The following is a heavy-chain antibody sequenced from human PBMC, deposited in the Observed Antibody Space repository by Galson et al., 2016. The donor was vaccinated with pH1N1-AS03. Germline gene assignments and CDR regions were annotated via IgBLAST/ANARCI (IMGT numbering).Heavy chain of an antibody. V-gene: IGHV2-5*01. Sequence: PALVKPTQTLTLTCTFSGFSLSTSGVGVGWIRQAPGKALGWLAIIYWNDDIRYSPSLRNRLTITKDTSKSQVVLTMTNMDPVDTATYFCARAYYGDFADWFDPWAREPWSPSPQ. CDR1: GFSLSTSGVG. D-gene: IGHD4-17*01. CDR3: ARAYYGDFADWFDP. CDR2: IYWNDDI. J-gene: IGHJ5*02.